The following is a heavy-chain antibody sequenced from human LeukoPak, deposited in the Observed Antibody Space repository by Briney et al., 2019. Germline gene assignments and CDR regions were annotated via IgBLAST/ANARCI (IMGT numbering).Heavy chain of an antibody. CDR1: GGPFSGYY. D-gene: IGHD2-15*01. CDR3: ARRCSGGSCYNY. Sequence: SSETLSLTCAVYGGPFSGYYWSWIRQPPGKGLEWIGEINHSGSTNYNPSLKSRVTVSIDTSKNQFSLKLSSVTAADTAVYYCARRCSGGSCYNYWGQGTLVTVSS. CDR2: INHSGST. J-gene: IGHJ4*02. V-gene: IGHV4-34*01.